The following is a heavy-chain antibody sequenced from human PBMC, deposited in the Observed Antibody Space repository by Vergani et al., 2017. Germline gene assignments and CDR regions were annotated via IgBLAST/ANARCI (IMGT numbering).Heavy chain of an antibody. CDR1: GFTFSNYA. Sequence: EVQLLESGGGLVQPGGSLRLSCAASGFTFSNYAMSWVRQAPGKGLEWVSGISGSGGSTYYADSVKGRFTISRDNSKNTLYLQINSLRAEDTAVYYCATWNYVDYWGQGTLVTVSS. CDR3: ATWNYVDY. J-gene: IGHJ4*02. V-gene: IGHV3-23*01. CDR2: ISGSGGST. D-gene: IGHD1-7*01.